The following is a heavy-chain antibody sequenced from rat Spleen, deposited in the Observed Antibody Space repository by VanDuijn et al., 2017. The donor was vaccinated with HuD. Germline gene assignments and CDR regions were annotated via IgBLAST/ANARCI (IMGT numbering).Heavy chain of an antibody. CDR1: GFTFSGYW. CDR3: AKGGVPDY. Sequence: EMQLVETGGGLVQPGRSLKLSCVASGFTFSGYWMYWFRQAPGKGLEWISSINPDGGSTYYPASVKGRFTISKDNAENTVYLQMNSLRSEDTATYYCAKGGVPDYWGQGVMVTVSS. D-gene: IGHD3-8*01. CDR2: INPDGGST. V-gene: IGHV5-58*01. J-gene: IGHJ2*01.